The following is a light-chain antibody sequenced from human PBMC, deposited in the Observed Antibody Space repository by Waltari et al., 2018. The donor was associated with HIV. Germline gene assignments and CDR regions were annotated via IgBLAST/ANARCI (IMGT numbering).Light chain of an antibody. CDR2: RND. Sequence: QSVLTQPPSASKTPGQRVLMSCSGTNSNVGNNFFSWFQQVPGGAPKLIIYRNDRRPSGVPDRFSRAKSGSSATLAISGLQSDDEADYFCASWDDKLSHWVFGGG. V-gene: IGLV1-47*01. J-gene: IGLJ3*02. CDR3: ASWDDKLSHWV. CDR1: NSNVGNNF.